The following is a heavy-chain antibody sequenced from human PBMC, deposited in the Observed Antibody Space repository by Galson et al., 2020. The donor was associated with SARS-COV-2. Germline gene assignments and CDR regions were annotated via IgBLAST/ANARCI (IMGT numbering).Heavy chain of an antibody. CDR3: AATVVTRRLFDY. CDR2: ISSSGANT. D-gene: IGHD4-17*01. V-gene: IGHV3-23*01. J-gene: IGHJ4*02. CDR1: GFTFSSYA. Sequence: GGSLRLSCAGSGFTFSSYAMSWVRQAPGKGLEWVSAISSSGANTYYADSMKGRFTISRDNSKNTLYLQMNSLRGEDTAVYYCAATVVTRRLFDYWGQGTLVTVSS.